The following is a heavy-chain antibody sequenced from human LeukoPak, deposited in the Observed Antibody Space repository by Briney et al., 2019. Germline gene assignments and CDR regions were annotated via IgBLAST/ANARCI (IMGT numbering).Heavy chain of an antibody. Sequence: GGSLRLSCAASGVTFSSYSMNWVRQAPGKGLEWVSYISSNSSTIYYADSVKGRFTISRENAKTSLYTQMNSLRAAETAVYYCARALGESFLPMVRGVTGWFDPWGQGTLVTVSS. D-gene: IGHD3-10*01. CDR3: ARALGESFLPMVRGVTGWFDP. CDR1: GVTFSSYS. J-gene: IGHJ5*02. V-gene: IGHV3-48*01. CDR2: ISSNSSTI.